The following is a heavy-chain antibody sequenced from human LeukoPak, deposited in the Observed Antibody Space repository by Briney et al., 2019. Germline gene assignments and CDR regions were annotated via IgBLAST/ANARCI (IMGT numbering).Heavy chain of an antibody. CDR1: GGSISSYY. V-gene: IGHV4-59*01. CDR3: ARTGYSSSWSFDY. Sequence: PSETLSLTCTVSGGSISSYYWSWIRRPPGKGLEWIGYIYYSGSTNYNPSLKSRVTISVDTSKNQFSLKLSSVTAADTAVYYCARTGYSSSWSFDYWGQGTLVTVSS. CDR2: IYYSGST. D-gene: IGHD6-13*01. J-gene: IGHJ4*02.